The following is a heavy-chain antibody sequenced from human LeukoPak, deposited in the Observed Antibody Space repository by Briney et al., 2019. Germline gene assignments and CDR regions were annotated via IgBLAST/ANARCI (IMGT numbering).Heavy chain of an antibody. V-gene: IGHV3-7*01. Sequence: QPGGSLRLSCAASGFTFSSYWMSWVPQAPGRGREGGANIKQDGRDTYYVDSVKGRFTISTTNAKNSLSLQMNSLTAEDTTVWYCAREGGSGSYSDYCGEGTPVSVSS. D-gene: IGHD3-10*01. J-gene: IGHJ4*02. CDR3: AREGGSGSYSDY. CDR1: GFTFSSYW. CDR2: IKQDGRDT.